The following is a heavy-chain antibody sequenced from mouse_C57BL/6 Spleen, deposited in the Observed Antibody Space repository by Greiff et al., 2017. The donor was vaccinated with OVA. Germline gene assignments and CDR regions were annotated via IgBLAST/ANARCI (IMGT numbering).Heavy chain of an antibody. J-gene: IGHJ1*03. CDR2: ISYDGSN. V-gene: IGHV3-6*01. D-gene: IGHD2-4*01. CDR3: ARDEGYDYDQGYWYFDV. Sequence: EVKLQESGPGLVKPSQSLSLTCSVTGYSITSGYYWNWIRQFPGNKLEWMGYISYDGSNNYNPSLKNRISITRDTSKNQFFLKLNSVTTEDTATYYCARDEGYDYDQGYWYFDVWGTGTTVTVSS. CDR1: GYSITSGYY.